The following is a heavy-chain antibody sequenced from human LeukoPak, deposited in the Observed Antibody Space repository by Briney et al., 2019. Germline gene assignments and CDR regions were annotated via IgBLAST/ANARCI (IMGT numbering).Heavy chain of an antibody. Sequence: EASVKVSCKASGYTFTSYYMHWVRQAPGQGLEWMGIINPSGGSTSYAQKFQGRVTMTRDTSTSTVYMELSSLRSEDTAVYYCARDHLAYYDSSGYYYFDYWGQGTLVTVSS. J-gene: IGHJ4*02. CDR2: INPSGGST. CDR1: GYTFTSYY. D-gene: IGHD3-22*01. CDR3: ARDHLAYYDSSGYYYFDY. V-gene: IGHV1-46*01.